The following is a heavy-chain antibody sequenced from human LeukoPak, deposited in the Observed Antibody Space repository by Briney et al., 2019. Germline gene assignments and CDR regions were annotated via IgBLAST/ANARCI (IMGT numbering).Heavy chain of an antibody. CDR3: AKVQKYYGSGSYLGYYYYMDV. CDR2: IRYDGSNK. CDR1: GFTFSSYG. D-gene: IGHD3-10*01. J-gene: IGHJ6*03. V-gene: IGHV3-30*02. Sequence: GGSLRLSCAASGFTFSSYGMHWVRQAPGKGLEWVAFIRYDGSNKYYADSVKGRFTISRDNSKNTLYLQMNSLRAEDTAVYYCAKVQKYYGSGSYLGYYYYMDVWGKGTTVTISS.